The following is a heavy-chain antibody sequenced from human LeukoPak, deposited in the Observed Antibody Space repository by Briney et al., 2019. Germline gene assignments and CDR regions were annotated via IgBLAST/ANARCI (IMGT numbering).Heavy chain of an antibody. CDR1: GGSISSSTYY. CDR2: IYYSGST. J-gene: IGHJ6*03. CDR3: ARIYWDYYYYMDV. D-gene: IGHD5-12*01. Sequence: PSETLSLTCTVSGGSISSSTYYWGWIRQPPGKGLEWIGSIYYSGSTNYNPSLKSRVTMSLDTSKNQFSLKLSSVTAADTAVFYCARIYWDYYYYMDVWGKGTTVTVSS. V-gene: IGHV4-39*01.